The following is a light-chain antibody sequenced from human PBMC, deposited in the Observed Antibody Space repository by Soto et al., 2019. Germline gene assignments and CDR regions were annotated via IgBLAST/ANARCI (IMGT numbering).Light chain of an antibody. Sequence: AIQMTQSPSSLSASVGDRVTITCRASQGIRDELGWYQQQPGKAPKLLIYTASTLQSGVPTRFSGSGSGTDLTLTISSLQPEDFGTYYCLQDYSFPYTFGQGTKLEIK. V-gene: IGKV1-6*01. CDR3: LQDYSFPYT. CDR1: QGIRDE. J-gene: IGKJ2*01. CDR2: TAS.